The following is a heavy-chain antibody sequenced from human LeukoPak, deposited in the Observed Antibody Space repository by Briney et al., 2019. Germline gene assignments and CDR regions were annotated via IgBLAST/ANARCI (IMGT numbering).Heavy chain of an antibody. D-gene: IGHD6-19*01. J-gene: IGHJ4*02. CDR3: AKDPPPLQTPAIAVAGTYGHY. V-gene: IGHV3-23*01. CDR1: GFTFSSYS. Sequence: GGSLRLSCAASGFTFSSYSMHWVRQAPGKGLEWVSAISGSGGSTYYADSVKGRFTISRDNSKNTLYLQMNSLRAEDTAVYYCAKDPPPLQTPAIAVAGTYGHYWGQGTLVTVSS. CDR2: ISGSGGST.